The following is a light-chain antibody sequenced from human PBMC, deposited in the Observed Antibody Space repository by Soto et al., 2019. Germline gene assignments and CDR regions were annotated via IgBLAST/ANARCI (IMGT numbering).Light chain of an antibody. J-gene: IGKJ2*01. CDR1: QSINAY. CDR2: FAS. V-gene: IGKV1-39*01. Sequence: DIQMTQSPSSLSASVGDRVTLTCRASQSINAYLNWYQVKPGRAPKLLIYFASSLQGGVSSRFSGAGSETDFTLTINGLQPEDFASYFCLQTDSVPYTFGQGT. CDR3: LQTDSVPYT.